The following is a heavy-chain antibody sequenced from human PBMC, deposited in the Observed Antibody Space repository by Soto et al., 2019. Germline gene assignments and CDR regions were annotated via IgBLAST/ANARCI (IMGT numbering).Heavy chain of an antibody. V-gene: IGHV4-31*03. CDR3: ARIDYGDYDLYFDY. J-gene: IGHJ4*02. Sequence: SETLSLTCTVSGGCMSSGVYYWSWIRQHPGKGLEWIGYIYYSGSTYYNPSLKSRVTISVDTSKNQFSLKLSSVTAADTAVYYCARIDYGDYDLYFDYWGQGTLVTVSS. CDR2: IYYSGST. D-gene: IGHD4-17*01. CDR1: GGCMSSGVYY.